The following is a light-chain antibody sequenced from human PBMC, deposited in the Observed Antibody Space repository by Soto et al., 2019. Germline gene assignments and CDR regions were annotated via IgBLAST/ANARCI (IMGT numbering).Light chain of an antibody. V-gene: IGLV1-44*01. CDR2: SQS. J-gene: IGLJ3*02. CDR3: AVWDDSLNEVV. Sequence: QSALTQPPSASGTPGQRVTISCSGSRSNIGSNSVNWYQQHPGTAPKLLIYSQSQRPSGVPDRISGAKSGTSVTLVISGLQAEDEATYYCAVWDDSLNEVVFGGGTKLTVL. CDR1: RSNIGSNS.